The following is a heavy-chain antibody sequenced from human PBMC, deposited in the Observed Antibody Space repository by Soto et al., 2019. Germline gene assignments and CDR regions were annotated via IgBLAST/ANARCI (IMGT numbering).Heavy chain of an antibody. CDR3: ARDGGSDDPIGY. J-gene: IGHJ4*02. D-gene: IGHD2-15*01. CDR1: GFTFSSYG. CDR2: IWHDGKNK. V-gene: IGHV3-33*01. Sequence: QVQLVESGGGVVQPGRSLRLSCAASGFTFSSYGIHWVRQAPGKGLEWVAVIWHDGKNKYYADSVEGRFTISRDNSKNPRYWQMNSLSAEDTAVYYCARDGGSDDPIGYWGRGTLVTVSS.